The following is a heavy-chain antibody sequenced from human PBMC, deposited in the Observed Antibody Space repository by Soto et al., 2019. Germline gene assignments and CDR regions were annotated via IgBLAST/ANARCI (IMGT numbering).Heavy chain of an antibody. D-gene: IGHD2-2*02. CDR1: GGSISRSTYY. V-gene: IGHV4-39*01. CDR3: ARQVPAAIRLGWFDP. CDR2: IYYSGST. Sequence: SETLSLTCTVSGGSISRSTYYWGWIRQPPGKGLEWIGSIYYSGSTYYRPSLKSRVTISVDTSKNQFSLKLSSVTAADTAVYYCARQVPAAIRLGWFDPWGQGTRGTVSS. J-gene: IGHJ5*02.